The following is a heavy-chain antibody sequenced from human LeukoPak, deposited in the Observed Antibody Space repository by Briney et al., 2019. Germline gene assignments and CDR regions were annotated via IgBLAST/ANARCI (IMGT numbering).Heavy chain of an antibody. V-gene: IGHV3-23*01. CDR1: GFTFSSYA. CDR2: ISGGAGGT. J-gene: IGHJ4*02. D-gene: IGHD3-3*01. CDR3: AKVASYYDLDY. Sequence: GGSLRLSCAASGFTFSSYAMSWVRQGPGKGLEWVSAISGGAGGTYYADSVKGRFTNSRDTSKNTLYLQMNSLRAEDTAVYYCAKVASYYDLDYWGQGTLVTVSS.